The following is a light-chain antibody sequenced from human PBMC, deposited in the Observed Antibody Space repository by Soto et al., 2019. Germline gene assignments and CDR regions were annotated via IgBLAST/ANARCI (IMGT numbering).Light chain of an antibody. Sequence: QSALTQPASVSGSPGQSITISCTGTSRDVGGYNYVSWYQQHPGKAPKLMIYDASNRPSGVSNRFSGSKSGNTASLTISGLQADDEADYYCSSYTSSSTRVVVFGGGTKLTVL. CDR1: SRDVGGYNY. CDR2: DAS. CDR3: SSYTSSSTRVVV. V-gene: IGLV2-14*01. J-gene: IGLJ2*01.